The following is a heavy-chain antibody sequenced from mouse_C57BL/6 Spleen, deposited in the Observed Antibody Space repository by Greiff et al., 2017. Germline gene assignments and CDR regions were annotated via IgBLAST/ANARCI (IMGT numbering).Heavy chain of an antibody. V-gene: IGHV1-66*01. CDR1: GYSFTSYY. Sequence: QVQLKESGPELVKPGASVKISCKASGYSFTSYYIHWVKQRPGQGLEWIGWIYPGSGNTKYNEKFKGKATLTADTSSSTAYMQLSSLTSEDSAVYYCASSEGCYSFSWFAYWGQGTLGTVSA. CDR2: IYPGSGNT. J-gene: IGHJ3*01. CDR3: ASSEGCYSFSWFAY. D-gene: IGHD2-12*01.